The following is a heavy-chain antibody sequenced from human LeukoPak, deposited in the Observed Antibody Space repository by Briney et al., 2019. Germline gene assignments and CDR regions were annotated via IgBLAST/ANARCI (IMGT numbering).Heavy chain of an antibody. Sequence: GGSLRLSCAASGFTVSTNYVNWVRQAPGKGLEWVSVIYSGGSTYYADSVKGRFTISRDNSKNTLYLQMNSLRAEDTAVYYCAKDRWTEVDAFDIWGQGTMVTVSS. CDR3: AKDRWTEVDAFDI. CDR1: GFTVSTNY. J-gene: IGHJ3*02. CDR2: IYSGGST. V-gene: IGHV3-53*01. D-gene: IGHD1-1*01.